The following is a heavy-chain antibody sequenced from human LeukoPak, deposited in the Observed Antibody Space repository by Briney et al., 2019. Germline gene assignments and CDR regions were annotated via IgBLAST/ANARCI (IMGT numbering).Heavy chain of an antibody. CDR3: ARGPAYYYDSSGYYLGGDY. CDR2: INHSGST. Sequence: SETLSLTCAVYGGSFSGYYWSWIRQPPGKGLEWIGEINHSGSTNYNPSLKSRVTISVDTSKNQFSLKLSSVTAADTAVYYCARGPAYYYDSSGYYLGGDYWGQGTLVTVSS. D-gene: IGHD3-22*01. V-gene: IGHV4-34*01. J-gene: IGHJ4*02. CDR1: GGSFSGYY.